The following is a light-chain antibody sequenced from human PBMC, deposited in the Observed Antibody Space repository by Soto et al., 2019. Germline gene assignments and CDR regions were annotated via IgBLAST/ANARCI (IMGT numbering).Light chain of an antibody. CDR2: WAS. CDR3: QQYYTTPRT. V-gene: IGKV4-1*01. J-gene: IGKJ1*01. CDR1: QSILYSSNNKNY. Sequence: DIVMTQSPDSLAVSLGERATINCKSSQSILYSSNNKNYLAWYQQKPGQPPKLLISWASTRESGVPHRFSGSGSGTDFTLTISSLQAEDVAVYYCQQYYTTPRTFGQGTKVEIK.